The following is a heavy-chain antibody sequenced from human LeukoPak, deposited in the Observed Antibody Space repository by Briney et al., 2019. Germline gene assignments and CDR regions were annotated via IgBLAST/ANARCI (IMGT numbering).Heavy chain of an antibody. CDR3: ARRAGGYSHPYDY. V-gene: IGHV3-53*01. CDR1: GFTVSGNY. Sequence: GGSLRLSCAVSGFTVSGNYMSWVRQAPGKGLGWVSLIYSGGTTYYADSVKGRFTISRDNSKNTLYLQMNSLRAEDTAVYYCARRAGGYSHPYDYWGQGILVTVSS. J-gene: IGHJ4*02. CDR2: IYSGGTT. D-gene: IGHD4-23*01.